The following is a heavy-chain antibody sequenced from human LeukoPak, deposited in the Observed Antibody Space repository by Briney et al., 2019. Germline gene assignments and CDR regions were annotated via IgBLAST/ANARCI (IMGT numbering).Heavy chain of an antibody. CDR1: GYTLTELS. Sequence: ASVKVSCKVSGYTLTELSMHWVRQAPGQGLEWMGWINPNSGGTNYAQKFQGRVTMTRDTSISTAYMELSRLRSDDTAVYYCAREDSTVTTFDYWGQGTLVTVSS. V-gene: IGHV1-2*02. CDR2: INPNSGGT. CDR3: AREDSTVTTFDY. J-gene: IGHJ4*02. D-gene: IGHD4-17*01.